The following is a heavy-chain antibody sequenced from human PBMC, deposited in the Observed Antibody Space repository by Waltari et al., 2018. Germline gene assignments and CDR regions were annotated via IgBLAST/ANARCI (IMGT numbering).Heavy chain of an antibody. J-gene: IGHJ6*03. CDR3: ARVRCSSTSCYDYYYYYMDV. Sequence: QVQLQESGPGLVKPSETLSLTCTVSGGSISSYYWSWIRQPAGKGLEWIGRIYTSGSTNYNPSLKSRVTMAVDTSKNQFSLKLSSVTAADTAVYYCARVRCSSTSCYDYYYYYMDVWGKGTTVTISS. V-gene: IGHV4-4*07. CDR2: IYTSGST. D-gene: IGHD2-2*01. CDR1: GGSISSYY.